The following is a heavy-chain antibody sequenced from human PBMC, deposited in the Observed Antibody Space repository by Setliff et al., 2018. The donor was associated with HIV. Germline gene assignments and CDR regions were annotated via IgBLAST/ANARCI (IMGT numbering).Heavy chain of an antibody. D-gene: IGHD6-19*01. CDR1: GFTFRNYG. CDR2: IRLDGSDK. CDR3: AKDLESSGWYRGYIDY. J-gene: IGHJ4*02. Sequence: HPGGSLRLSCAASGFTFRNYGMHWVRQAPGKGLEWVAFIRLDGSDKFYADSVKGRFTISRDNSKYTLYLQMNSLRPEDTAVYYCAKDLESSGWYRGYIDYWGQGTLVTVSS. V-gene: IGHV3-30*02.